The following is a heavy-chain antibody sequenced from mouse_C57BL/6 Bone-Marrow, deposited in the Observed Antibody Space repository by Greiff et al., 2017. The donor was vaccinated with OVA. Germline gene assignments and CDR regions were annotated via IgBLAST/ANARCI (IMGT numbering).Heavy chain of an antibody. J-gene: IGHJ3*01. V-gene: IGHV1-26*01. D-gene: IGHD1-1*01. CDR2: INPNNGGT. CDR1: GYTFTDYY. CDR3: ARGYYYGFAY. Sequence: EVQLQQSGPELVKPGASVKISCKASGYTFTDYYMNWVKQSHGKSLEWIGDINPNNGGTSYNQKFKGKATLTVDKSSSTAYMELRSLTSEDSAVYYCARGYYYGFAYWGQGTLVTVSA.